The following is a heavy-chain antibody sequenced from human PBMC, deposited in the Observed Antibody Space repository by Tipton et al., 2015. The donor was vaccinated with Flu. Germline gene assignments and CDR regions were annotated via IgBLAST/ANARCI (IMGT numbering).Heavy chain of an antibody. D-gene: IGHD1-26*01. CDR3: ARRRLGPTRDVFDV. CDR1: GGSIINYSYY. CDR2: IYYSGLT. V-gene: IGHV4-39*07. Sequence: TLSLTCNVSGGSIINYSYYWGWVRQPPGKGLEWIGSIYYSGLTYYNPSLKSRVTISIDTSKDQFSLKLTSVTAADTAVYYCARRRLGPTRDVFDVWGQGTMVTVSS. J-gene: IGHJ3*01.